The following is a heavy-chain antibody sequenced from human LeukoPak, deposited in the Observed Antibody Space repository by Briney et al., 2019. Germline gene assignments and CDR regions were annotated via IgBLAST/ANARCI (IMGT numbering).Heavy chain of an antibody. J-gene: IGHJ4*02. CDR1: GGTFSSYA. CDR3: ARVRSSIAALFDY. Sequence: VXXSCKASGGTFSSYAISWVRQAPXQGLEWMGRIIPILGIANYAQKFQGRVAITADKSTSTAYMELSSLRSEDTAVYYCARVRSSIAALFDYWGQGTLVTVSS. D-gene: IGHD6-6*01. CDR2: IIPILGIA. V-gene: IGHV1-69*04.